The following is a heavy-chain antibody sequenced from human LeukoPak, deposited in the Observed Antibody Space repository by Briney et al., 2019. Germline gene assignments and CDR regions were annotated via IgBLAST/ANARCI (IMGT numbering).Heavy chain of an antibody. CDR3: AKGPNWGSWGAFDI. J-gene: IGHJ3*02. V-gene: IGHV3-23*01. Sequence: GGSLRLSCAASGFTFGSYAMYWVRQAPGKGLEWVSGISGSGGSTFYADSVKGRFTISRDNSKNTLYLQMNSLRAEDTAVYYCAKGPNWGSWGAFDIWGQGTMVTVSS. CDR1: GFTFGSYA. D-gene: IGHD7-27*01. CDR2: ISGSGGST.